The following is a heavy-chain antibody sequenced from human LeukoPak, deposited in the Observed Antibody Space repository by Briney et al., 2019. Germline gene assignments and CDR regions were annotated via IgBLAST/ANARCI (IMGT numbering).Heavy chain of an antibody. CDR1: GFTFTSSA. V-gene: IGHV1-58*01. J-gene: IGHJ4*02. D-gene: IGHD6-6*01. Sequence: SVKVSCKASGFTFTSSAVQWVRQARGQRLEWIGWIVVGSGNTNYAQKFQERVTITRDMSTSTAYMELSSLRSEDTAVYYCARVSSSPRGYFDYWGQGTLVTVSS. CDR2: IVVGSGNT. CDR3: ARVSSSPRGYFDY.